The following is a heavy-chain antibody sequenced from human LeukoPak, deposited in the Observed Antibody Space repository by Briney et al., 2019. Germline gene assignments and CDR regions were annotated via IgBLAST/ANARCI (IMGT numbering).Heavy chain of an antibody. CDR2: INPKSGGT. Sequence: ASVKVSCTASGYSFTGYYMHWVRQAPGQGLEWMGWINPKSGGTDYTQKFQGRVTMTRDTSISTAYMELSRLTSDDTAVYYCASPGGGVAGHFDYWGQGTLVTVSS. J-gene: IGHJ4*02. CDR1: GYSFTGYY. V-gene: IGHV1-2*02. CDR3: ASPGGGVAGHFDY. D-gene: IGHD6-19*01.